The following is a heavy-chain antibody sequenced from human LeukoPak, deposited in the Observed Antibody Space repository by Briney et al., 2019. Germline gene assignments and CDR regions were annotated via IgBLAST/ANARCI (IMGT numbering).Heavy chain of an antibody. D-gene: IGHD1-7*01. J-gene: IGHJ4*02. CDR2: IYYSGST. Sequence: SETLSLTCTVSSVSINTYYWGWIRQPPGKGLEWIGYIYYSGSTNYNPSLKSRVTISVDTSKNQFSLNLTSVTAADTAVYYCARRGELYFDYWGQGTLVTVSS. V-gene: IGHV4-59*12. CDR3: ARRGELYFDY. CDR1: SVSINTYY.